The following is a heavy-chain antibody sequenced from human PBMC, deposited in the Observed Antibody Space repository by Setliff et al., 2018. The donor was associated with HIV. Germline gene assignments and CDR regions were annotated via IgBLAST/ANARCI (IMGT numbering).Heavy chain of an antibody. CDR3: ARVGYCSNTSCPLGY. CDR2: IYYSGST. V-gene: IGHV4-39*07. Sequence: PSETLSLTCTVSGASIISSSYYRGWIRQPPGKGLEWIGSIYYSGSTYYNPSLKSRVTISVDTSKNQFSLKLSSVTAADTAVYYCARVGYCSNTSCPLGYWGQGTLVTVSS. D-gene: IGHD2-2*01. J-gene: IGHJ4*02. CDR1: GASIISSSYY.